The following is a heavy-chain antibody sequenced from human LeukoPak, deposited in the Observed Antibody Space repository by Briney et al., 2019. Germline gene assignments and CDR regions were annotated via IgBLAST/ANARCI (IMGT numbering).Heavy chain of an antibody. V-gene: IGHV3-23*01. CDR1: GFTFHNYA. J-gene: IGHJ4*02. CDR2: ISGSGYST. Sequence: GGSLRLSCAASGFTFHNYAMAWVRQAPGKGLEWVSGISGSGYSTYYADSVKGRFTISRDVSKNTLYMQMNSLRVEDTAVYYCVKVSGRGPRRPFDFWGQGTLVTVSS. CDR3: VKVSGRGPRRPFDF. D-gene: IGHD1-26*01.